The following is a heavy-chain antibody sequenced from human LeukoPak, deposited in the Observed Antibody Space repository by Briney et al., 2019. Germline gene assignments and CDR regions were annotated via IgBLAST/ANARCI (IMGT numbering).Heavy chain of an antibody. D-gene: IGHD1-26*01. V-gene: IGHV3-23*01. CDR2: IKDSCDTT. CDR3: ARETELGPVGGTGFDY. J-gene: IGHJ4*02. Sequence: GGSLRLSCAASGFTFSSYAVSWVRQPPGKGLEWVSGIKDSCDTTFYADSVKGRFTISRDNSKNTRYLQMNSLRAEDTAEYYRARETELGPVGGTGFDYWGQGTLVTVS. CDR1: GFTFSSYA.